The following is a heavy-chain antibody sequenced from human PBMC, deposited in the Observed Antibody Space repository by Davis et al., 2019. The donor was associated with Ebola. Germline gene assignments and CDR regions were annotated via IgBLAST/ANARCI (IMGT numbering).Heavy chain of an antibody. V-gene: IGHV1-18*04. J-gene: IGHJ4*02. CDR2: INPHNGNT. CDR1: GYTFTNYG. D-gene: IGHD3-10*01. CDR3: ARPNYYGSGSYYNGLAY. Sequence: AASVKVSCKASGYTFTNYGITWVRQAPGQGLEWMGWINPHNGNTNYAQNVQGRVAMTTDTSTNTAYMEVGSLRSDDTAVYYCARPNYYGSGSYYNGLAYWGQGTLVTVSS.